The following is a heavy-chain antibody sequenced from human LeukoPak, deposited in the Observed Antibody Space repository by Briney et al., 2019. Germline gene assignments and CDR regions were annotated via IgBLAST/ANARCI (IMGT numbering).Heavy chain of an antibody. D-gene: IGHD4-17*01. V-gene: IGHV4-59*01. CDR1: GGSISSYY. J-gene: IGHJ4*02. CDR2: IYYSGST. Sequence: SETLSLTCTVSGGSISSYYWSWIRQPPGKGLEWIGYIYYSGSTNYNPSLKSRVTISVDTSKNQFSLKLSSVTAADTAVYYCARYGDLYYFDYWGQGTLVTVPS. CDR3: ARYGDLYYFDY.